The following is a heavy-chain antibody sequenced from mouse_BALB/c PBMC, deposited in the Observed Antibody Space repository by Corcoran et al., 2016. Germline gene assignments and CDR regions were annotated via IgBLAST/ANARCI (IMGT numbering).Heavy chain of an antibody. CDR3: ARRGGSSYNYAMDY. CDR1: GYTFTDYN. V-gene: IGHV1-18*01. CDR2: INPNNGGT. D-gene: IGHD1-1*01. J-gene: IGHJ4*01. Sequence: EVLLQQSGPELVKPGASVKIPCKASGYTFTDYNMDWVKQSHGKSLEWIGDINPNNGGTIYNQKFKGKATLTSDKSSSTAYMELSSLTSEDSAVYYCARRGGSSYNYAMDYWGQGTSVTVSS.